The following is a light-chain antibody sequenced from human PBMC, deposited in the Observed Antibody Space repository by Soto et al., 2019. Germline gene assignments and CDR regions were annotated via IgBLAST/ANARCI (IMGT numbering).Light chain of an antibody. CDR3: ISYTSSSTHV. J-gene: IGLJ1*01. CDR2: DVS. Sequence: QSALTQPASVSGSPGQSITISCTGTSSDVGAYNFVSWYQQHPGKLPKLMIFDVSRRPSGVSDRFSGSKSGNTASLTISGLQAEDEGDYSCISYTSSSTHVFGSGTKLTVL. V-gene: IGLV2-14*03. CDR1: SSDVGAYNF.